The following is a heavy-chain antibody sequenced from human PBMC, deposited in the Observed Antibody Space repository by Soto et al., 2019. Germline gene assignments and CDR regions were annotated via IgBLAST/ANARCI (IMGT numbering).Heavy chain of an antibody. CDR2: IIPIFGTA. Sequence: GASVKVSCKASGGTFSSYAISWVRQAPGQGLEWMGGIIPIFGTANYAQKFQGRVTITADESTSTAYMELSSLRSEDTAVYYCARDQFADYSNAVRFYYYGMDVWGQGTTVTVSS. CDR3: ARDQFADYSNAVRFYYYGMDV. J-gene: IGHJ6*02. CDR1: GGTFSSYA. D-gene: IGHD4-4*01. V-gene: IGHV1-69*13.